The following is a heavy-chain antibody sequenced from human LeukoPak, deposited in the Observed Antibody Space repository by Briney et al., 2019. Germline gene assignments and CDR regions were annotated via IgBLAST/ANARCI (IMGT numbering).Heavy chain of an antibody. J-gene: IGHJ4*02. Sequence: GRSLRLSCAASGFTFSSYAMHWVRQAPGKGLEWVAVISYDGSNKYYADSVKGRFTISRDKSKNTLYLQMNSLRAEDTAVYYCARGTSAPAAIKPDYWGQGTLVTVSS. D-gene: IGHD2-2*01. CDR2: ISYDGSNK. CDR3: ARGTSAPAAIKPDY. CDR1: GFTFSSYA. V-gene: IGHV3-30*04.